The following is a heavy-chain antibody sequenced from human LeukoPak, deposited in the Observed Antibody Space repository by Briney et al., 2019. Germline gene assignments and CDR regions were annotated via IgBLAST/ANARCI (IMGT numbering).Heavy chain of an antibody. J-gene: IGHJ4*02. CDR1: GGSISSYY. V-gene: IGHV4-59*08. Sequence: SEALSLTCSASGGSISSYYWSWIRQPPGKGLEWIGYVYHIGNINSNPSLQSRVTISVDTSKNQFSLQLSSVTAADTAVYYCARYMSGPGPFDYWGQGTLVT. D-gene: IGHD6-19*01. CDR2: VYHIGNI. CDR3: ARYMSGPGPFDY.